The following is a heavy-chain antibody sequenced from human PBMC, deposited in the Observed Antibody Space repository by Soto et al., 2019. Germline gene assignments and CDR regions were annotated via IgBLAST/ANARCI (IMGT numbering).Heavy chain of an antibody. CDR2: MNPNSGNT. V-gene: IGHV1-8*01. CDR1: GYTFTSYD. CDR3: ARGEYYGAGGAYYYCYGMDV. J-gene: IGHJ6*02. D-gene: IGHD3-10*01. Sequence: QVQLVQSGAEVKKPGASVKVSCKASGYTFTSYDIHWVRQAPGQGLAWMGWMNPNSGNTGYAQKFQGRVTMTRNTSISTADMELSSLRSEDTAVYYGARGEYYGAGGAYYYCYGMDVWGQGTTVTVSS.